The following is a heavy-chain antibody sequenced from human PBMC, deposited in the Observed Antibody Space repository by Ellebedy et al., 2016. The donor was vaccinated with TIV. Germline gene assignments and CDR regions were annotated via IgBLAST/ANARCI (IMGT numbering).Heavy chain of an antibody. D-gene: IGHD3-22*01. Sequence: AASVKVSCKASGYTFTSYGISWVLQPPGQGLEWMGWISAYNGNTNYSQKPQGRVTMTTDTSTSTAYMELRSLRSDDTAVYYCAVGVYYDSSGSNAFDIWGQGTMVTVSS. CDR2: ISAYNGNT. CDR3: AVGVYYDSSGSNAFDI. V-gene: IGHV1-18*01. J-gene: IGHJ3*02. CDR1: GYTFTSYG.